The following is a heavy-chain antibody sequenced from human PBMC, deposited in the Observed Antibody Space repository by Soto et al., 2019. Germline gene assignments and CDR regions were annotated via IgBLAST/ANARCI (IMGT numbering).Heavy chain of an antibody. CDR2: ISGSGSTT. Sequence: EVQLLESGGGLVQPGGSLRLSCAASGFTFSSYDMSWVRQAPGKGPEWVSAISGSGSTTYYADSVKGRFTISRDDSKHTLYLQMSSLRAEDTAIYYCAKDSSTSYGLDVWGQGTTVTVSS. CDR3: AKDSSTSYGLDV. V-gene: IGHV3-23*01. CDR1: GFTFSSYD. D-gene: IGHD1-1*01. J-gene: IGHJ6*02.